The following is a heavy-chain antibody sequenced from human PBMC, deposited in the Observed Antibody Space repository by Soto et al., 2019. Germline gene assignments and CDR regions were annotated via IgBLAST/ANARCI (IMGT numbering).Heavy chain of an antibody. J-gene: IGHJ6*02. D-gene: IGHD2-2*01. V-gene: IGHV3-49*04. Sequence: PGGSLRLSCTASGFTFGDYAMSLVRQAPGKGLEWVGFIRSKAYGGTTEYAASVKGRFTISRDYSKSIAYLQMNSLKTEDTAVYYCTRVRLVVVPAAMSYYYYYGMDVWGQGTTVTVSS. CDR3: TRVRLVVVPAAMSYYYYYGMDV. CDR1: GFTFGDYA. CDR2: IRSKAYGGTT.